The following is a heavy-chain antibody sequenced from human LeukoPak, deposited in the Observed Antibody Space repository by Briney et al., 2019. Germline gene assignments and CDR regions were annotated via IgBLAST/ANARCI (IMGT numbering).Heavy chain of an antibody. Sequence: GGSLRLSCAVSGFSVSYYYMNWARQAPGKGLEWVSLIRGSGETFYADSVKGRFTISRDDSKNTVYLQMNSLRVEDTAEYFCARDRAATQDWVEFDPWGQGTLVTVSS. CDR3: ARDRAATQDWVEFDP. D-gene: IGHD3/OR15-3a*01. CDR1: GFSVSYYY. V-gene: IGHV3-66*03. J-gene: IGHJ5*02. CDR2: IRGSGET.